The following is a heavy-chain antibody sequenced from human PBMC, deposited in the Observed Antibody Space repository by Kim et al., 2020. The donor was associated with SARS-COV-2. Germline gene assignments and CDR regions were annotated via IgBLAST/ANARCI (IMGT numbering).Heavy chain of an antibody. CDR1: GDSVASNNAA. V-gene: IGHV6-1*01. CDR2: TYYRSKWFH. Sequence: SQTLSLTCAISGDSVASNNAAWNWIRQSPSRGLEWQGRTYYRSKWFHDYALSVKSRITINPDTAKNHFSLQLASVTLEDTAVYYCANGGSGLGGMNVWGQVTTVTVSS. CDR3: ANGGSGLGGMNV. D-gene: IGHD3-16*01. J-gene: IGHJ6*02.